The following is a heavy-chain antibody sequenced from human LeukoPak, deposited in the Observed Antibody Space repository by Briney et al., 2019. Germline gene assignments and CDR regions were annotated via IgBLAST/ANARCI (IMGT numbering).Heavy chain of an antibody. V-gene: IGHV3-7*01. CDR2: IKQDVSEK. Sequence: GGSLRLSCAASGFTFSRYLMSWVRQAPGKGLEWVANIKQDVSEKYYVDSVKGRFTISRDNAKNSLYLQMNSLRAEDTAVYYCARARRYLGYCSGGSCYGYFDYWGQGTLVTVSS. CDR1: GFTFSRYL. J-gene: IGHJ4*02. CDR3: ARARRYLGYCSGGSCYGYFDY. D-gene: IGHD2-15*01.